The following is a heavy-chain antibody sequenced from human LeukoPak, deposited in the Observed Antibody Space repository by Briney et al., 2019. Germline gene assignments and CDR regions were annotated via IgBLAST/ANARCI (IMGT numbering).Heavy chain of an antibody. V-gene: IGHV1-2*02. CDR3: ARDRPLDADDYYGFYYFDY. CDR2: INPNSGGT. J-gene: IGHJ4*02. CDR1: GYTFTGYY. Sequence: APVEVSCKASGYTFTGYYMHWVRQAPGQGLEWMGWINPNSGGTNHAQKFQGRVTMTRDTSISTAYMELSRLRSDDTAVYYCARDRPLDADDYYGFYYFDYWGQGTLVTVSS. D-gene: IGHD3-10*01.